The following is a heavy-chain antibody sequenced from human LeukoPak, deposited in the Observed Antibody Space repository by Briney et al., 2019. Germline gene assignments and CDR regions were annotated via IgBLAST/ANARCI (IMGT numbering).Heavy chain of an antibody. J-gene: IGHJ4*02. CDR2: INPSGGST. V-gene: IGHV1-46*01. Sequence: ASVKVSCKASGYTFTSYYMHWVRQAPGQGLEWMGIINPSGGSTSYAQKFQGRVTMTRDTSTSTVYMELSSLRSEDTAVYYCARDFHRGYCSGGSCYRVVYFDYWGQGTLVTVSS. D-gene: IGHD2-15*01. CDR3: ARDFHRGYCSGGSCYRVVYFDY. CDR1: GYTFTSYY.